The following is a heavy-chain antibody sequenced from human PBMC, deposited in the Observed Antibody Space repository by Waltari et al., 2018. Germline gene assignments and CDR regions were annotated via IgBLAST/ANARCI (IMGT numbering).Heavy chain of an antibody. Sequence: QVQLVQSGAEVKKPGASVKVSCKASGYTFTGYYMPWVRRAPGQGLEWMGRINPTRGGTNYGQRVQGRVTMTRDPSISTVYMELSRLTSDDTAMYYCARDYCSSISCVFDYWGQGTLVTVSS. CDR2: INPTRGGT. V-gene: IGHV1-2*06. D-gene: IGHD2-2*01. CDR1: GYTFTGYY. CDR3: ARDYCSSISCVFDY. J-gene: IGHJ4*02.